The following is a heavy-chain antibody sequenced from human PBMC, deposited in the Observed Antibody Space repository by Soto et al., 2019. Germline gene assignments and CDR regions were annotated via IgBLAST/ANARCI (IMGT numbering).Heavy chain of an antibody. CDR1: GFTLISYA. CDR3: ARDREAYSGYDYPDY. D-gene: IGHD5-12*01. CDR2: ISYDGSGK. J-gene: IGHJ4*02. V-gene: IGHV3-30-3*01. Sequence: GGSLRLSCTASGFTLISYAMHWVRQAPGKGLEWVALISYDGSGKYYTDSVRGRFTISRDNSKNTLYLQMNSLRAEDTAVYYCARDREAYSGYDYPDYWGQGTLVTVPQ.